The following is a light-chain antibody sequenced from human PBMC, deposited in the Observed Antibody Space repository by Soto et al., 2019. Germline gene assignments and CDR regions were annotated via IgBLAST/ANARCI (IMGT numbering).Light chain of an antibody. CDR2: EVS. J-gene: IGLJ2*01. CDR3: RSFTSTSTLVV. CDR1: SSDVGDYDF. Sequence: QSALTQPASVSGSPGQSITISCTGSSSDVGDYDFVSWYQQHPGKAPKLIIYEVSDRPSGVSNRFSGSKSGNTASLTISGLQAEDDAHYYCRSFTSTSTLVVFGGGTQLTVL. V-gene: IGLV2-14*01.